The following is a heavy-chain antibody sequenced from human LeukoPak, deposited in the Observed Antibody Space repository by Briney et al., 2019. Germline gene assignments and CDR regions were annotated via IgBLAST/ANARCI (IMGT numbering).Heavy chain of an antibody. CDR2: IYYSGST. Sequence: SETLSLTCTVSGGSISSYYWSWIRQPPGKGLEWIGYIYYSGSTNYNPSLKSRVTISVDTSKNQFSLKLSSVTAADTAVYYCAREGRSYYYSSGAFDIWGQGTMVTVSS. CDR1: GGSISSYY. V-gene: IGHV4-59*01. J-gene: IGHJ3*02. D-gene: IGHD3-22*01. CDR3: AREGRSYYYSSGAFDI.